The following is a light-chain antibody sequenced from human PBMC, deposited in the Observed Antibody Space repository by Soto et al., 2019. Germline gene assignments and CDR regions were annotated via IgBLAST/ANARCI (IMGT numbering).Light chain of an antibody. V-gene: IGLV3-21*02. CDR3: QVWDSSTDQNVV. CDR2: DDS. Sequence: SYELTQPPSVSVAPGQTARITCGGNKIGTKSVHWYQQKPGQAPVLVVFDDSDRPSGIPERFSGSNSGNTAILTISRVEAGDEADYYCQVWDSSTDQNVVFGGGTKLTVL. J-gene: IGLJ2*01. CDR1: KIGTKS.